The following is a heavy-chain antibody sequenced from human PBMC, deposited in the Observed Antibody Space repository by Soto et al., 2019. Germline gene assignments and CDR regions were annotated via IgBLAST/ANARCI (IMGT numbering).Heavy chain of an antibody. CDR2: IYYSGST. J-gene: IGHJ4*02. V-gene: IGHV4-39*01. Sequence: NPSETLSLTCAVSGGSISSSNWWSWVRQPPGKGLEWIGSIYYSGSTHYSPSLKSRIIMSIDTSTNQFSLKLTSVTAADTAVYYYTRHEGGAAADRPLDYWGQGTLVTVSS. D-gene: IGHD6-13*01. CDR3: TRHEGGAAADRPLDY. CDR1: GGSISSSNW.